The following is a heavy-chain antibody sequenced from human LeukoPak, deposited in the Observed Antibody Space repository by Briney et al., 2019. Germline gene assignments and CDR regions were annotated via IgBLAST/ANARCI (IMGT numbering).Heavy chain of an antibody. J-gene: IGHJ4*02. V-gene: IGHV3-48*01. CDR2: ISSTSGSI. D-gene: IGHD3-16*01. Sequence: PGGSLRLSCAVSGFTFSTYAMNWVRQAPGKGLEWVSYISSTSGSIYYADSVRGRFIISRDNAKNSLYLQMNSLRAEDTAVYYCANSHTFGGAPASFDYWGQGTLVTVSS. CDR1: GFTFSTYA. CDR3: ANSHTFGGAPASFDY.